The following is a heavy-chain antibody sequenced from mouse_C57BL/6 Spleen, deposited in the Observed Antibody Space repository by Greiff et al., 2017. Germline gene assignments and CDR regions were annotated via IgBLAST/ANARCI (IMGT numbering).Heavy chain of an antibody. CDR3: ARQDTTEGAMDY. D-gene: IGHD1-1*01. CDR1: GFTFSSYG. Sequence: DVKLQESGGDLVKPGGSLKLSCAASGFTFSSYGMSWVRQTPDKRLEWVATISSGGSYTYYPDSVKGRFTISRDNAKNTLYLQMSSLKSEDTAMYYCARQDTTEGAMDYWGQGTSVTVSS. J-gene: IGHJ4*01. CDR2: ISSGGSYT. V-gene: IGHV5-6*02.